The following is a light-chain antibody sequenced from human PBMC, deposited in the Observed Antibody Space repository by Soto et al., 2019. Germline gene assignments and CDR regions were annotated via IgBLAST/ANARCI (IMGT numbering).Light chain of an antibody. Sequence: EIVLTQSPATLSLSPGERATLSCRASQSVSSYLAWYQQKPGQAPRLLIYDASNRATGIPARFSGSGSGTDFTLTISSLEPEDFAVYYGHQRSNWPPVTFGGGTKAEIK. CDR2: DAS. CDR3: HQRSNWPPVT. CDR1: QSVSSY. V-gene: IGKV3-11*01. J-gene: IGKJ4*01.